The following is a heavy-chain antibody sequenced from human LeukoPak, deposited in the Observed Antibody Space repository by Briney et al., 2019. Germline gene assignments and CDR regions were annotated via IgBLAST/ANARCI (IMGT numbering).Heavy chain of an antibody. CDR3: AHRQYVMITFGGVIVHHDAFDI. CDR1: GFSLRTRGVG. J-gene: IGHJ3*02. D-gene: IGHD3-16*02. V-gene: IGHV2-5*02. CDR2: IYWDDDK. Sequence: SGPTLVNPTQTLTLTCTFSGFSLRTRGVGVGWIRQPPGKALEWLALIYWDDDKRYSPSLKSRLTITKDTSKNQVVLTMTNMDPVDTATYYCAHRQYVMITFGGVIVHHDAFDIWGQGTMVTVSS.